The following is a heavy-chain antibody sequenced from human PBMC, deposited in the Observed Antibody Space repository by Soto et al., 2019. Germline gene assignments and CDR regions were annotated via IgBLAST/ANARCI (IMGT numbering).Heavy chain of an antibody. Sequence: QVQLVQSGAEVKKPGSSVKVSCKASGGTFSSYAISWVRQAPGQGLEWMGGIIPIFGTADYAQKFQGRVTITADESTSTAYMELSSLRSEDTAVYYCASTEYCSGVSCQRSSVVYYYYGMDVWGQGTTVTVSS. V-gene: IGHV1-69*12. CDR2: IIPIFGTA. CDR1: GGTFSSYA. J-gene: IGHJ6*02. CDR3: ASTEYCSGVSCQRSSVVYYYYGMDV. D-gene: IGHD2-15*01.